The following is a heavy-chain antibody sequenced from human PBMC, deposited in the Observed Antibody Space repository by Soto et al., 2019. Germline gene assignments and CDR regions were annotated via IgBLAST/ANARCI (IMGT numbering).Heavy chain of an antibody. CDR1: GFPFGSYG. J-gene: IGHJ3*02. Sequence: PGGSLRLSCAASGFPFGSYGVHWVRQAPGKGLEWVAVISYDGSNKYYADSVKGRFTISRDNAKNTLYLQMNSLRAEDTAVYYCARAGLGYCTSTSCHPGFDIWGQGTMVTVSS. CDR3: ARAGLGYCTSTSCHPGFDI. V-gene: IGHV3-30*03. CDR2: ISYDGSNK. D-gene: IGHD2-2*01.